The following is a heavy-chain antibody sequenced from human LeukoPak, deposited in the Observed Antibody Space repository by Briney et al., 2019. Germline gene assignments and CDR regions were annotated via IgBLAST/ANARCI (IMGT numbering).Heavy chain of an antibody. CDR3: ATSRDRYNVAEY. V-gene: IGHV4-34*01. CDR2: INHSGST. Sequence: SETLSLTCAVYGGSFSGYYWSWIRQPPGKGLEWIGEINHSGSTNYNPSLKSRVTISVDTSKNQFSLTLTSVTAADTAVYFCATSRDRYNVAEYWGQGFLVTVS. CDR1: GGSFSGYY. D-gene: IGHD3-10*02. J-gene: IGHJ4*02.